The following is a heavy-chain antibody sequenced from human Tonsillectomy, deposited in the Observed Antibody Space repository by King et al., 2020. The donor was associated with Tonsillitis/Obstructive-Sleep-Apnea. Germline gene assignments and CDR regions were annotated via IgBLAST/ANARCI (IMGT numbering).Heavy chain of an antibody. CDR3: ARVYCGGDCYAFDY. Sequence: QLVQSGVEVKKPGASGRVSCKASGYTFTNYNISWVRQAPGQGLEWMGRISVYNGNTNYAQKLQGRVTMNTDTSTRTAYMELRSLRSDDTAVYYCARVYCGGDCYAFDYWGQGIPVTVSS. CDR2: ISVYNGNT. CDR1: GYTFTNYN. D-gene: IGHD2-21*01. J-gene: IGHJ4*02. V-gene: IGHV1-18*01.